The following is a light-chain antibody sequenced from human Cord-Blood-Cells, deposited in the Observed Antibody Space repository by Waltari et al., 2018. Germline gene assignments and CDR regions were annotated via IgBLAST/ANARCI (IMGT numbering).Light chain of an antibody. CDR1: QSLPQSDRKTY. Sequence: IVMTQTPLSLSVTPVQPASISCTSIQSLPQSDRKTYLYWYLQKQGQSQQLLIYEVSSRFSGVPDRFSGSGARTDVTPKISRVAAADVRVDYCMQHRHLPLPLGGGTKGEIK. CDR2: EVS. CDR3: MQHRHLPLP. J-gene: IGKJ4*01. V-gene: IGKV2-29*02.